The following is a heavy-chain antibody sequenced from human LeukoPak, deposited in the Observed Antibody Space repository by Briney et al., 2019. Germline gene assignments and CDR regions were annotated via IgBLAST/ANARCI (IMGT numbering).Heavy chain of an antibody. CDR1: GFTFSNYA. CDR2: INYIGGST. J-gene: IGHJ6*02. V-gene: IGHV3-23*01. Sequence: PGGSLRLSCTVSGFTFSNYAMTWVRQAPGKRLEWVSSINYIGGSTYYADSVKGRFTISRDNSKNTLYLQMSSLRAEDTAVYYCAKGRYGMDVWGQGTTVTVSS. CDR3: AKGRYGMDV.